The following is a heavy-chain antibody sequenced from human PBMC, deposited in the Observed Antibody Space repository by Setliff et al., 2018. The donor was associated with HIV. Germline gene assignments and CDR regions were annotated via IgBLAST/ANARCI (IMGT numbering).Heavy chain of an antibody. CDR2: ISGSGTYT. CDR1: GFTFTSHS. J-gene: IGHJ4*02. V-gene: IGHV3-21*01. D-gene: IGHD3-22*01. CDR3: VRSLSGNSSTYYWAFDF. Sequence: RLSCVTSGFTFTSHSMNWVRLRPGKGLEWVASISGSGTYTHYADSVRGRFTVSRDNAKNSLWLQLDSLKVEDTALYFCVRSLSGNSSTYYWAFDFWGQGAPVTVSS.